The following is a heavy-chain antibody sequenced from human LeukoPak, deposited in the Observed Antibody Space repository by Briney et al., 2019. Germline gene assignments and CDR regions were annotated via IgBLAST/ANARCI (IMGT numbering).Heavy chain of an antibody. CDR3: AKAKSSSWSDVDAFDI. V-gene: IGHV1-69*01. D-gene: IGHD6-13*01. Sequence: GSSVKVSCKASGGTFSSYAISWVRQAPGQGLEWMGGIIPIFGTANYAQKFQGRVTITADESTSTAYMELNSLRAEDTAVYYCAKAKSSSWSDVDAFDIWGQGTMVTVSS. CDR1: GGTFSSYA. CDR2: IIPIFGTA. J-gene: IGHJ3*02.